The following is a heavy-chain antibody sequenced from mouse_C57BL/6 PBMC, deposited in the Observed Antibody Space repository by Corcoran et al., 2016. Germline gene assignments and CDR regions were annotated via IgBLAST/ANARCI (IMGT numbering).Heavy chain of an antibody. CDR2: INPNNGGT. V-gene: IGHV1-18*01. CDR3: ARRGGTGPYFDY. Sequence: EVQLQQSGPELVKPGASVKISCKASGYTFTDYNMDWVKQSHGKSLEWIGDINPNNGGTIYNQKFKGKATLTVDKSSSTAYMELRSLTSEDTAVYYGARRGGTGPYFDYWGQGTTLTVSS. D-gene: IGHD4-1*01. J-gene: IGHJ2*01. CDR1: GYTFTDYN.